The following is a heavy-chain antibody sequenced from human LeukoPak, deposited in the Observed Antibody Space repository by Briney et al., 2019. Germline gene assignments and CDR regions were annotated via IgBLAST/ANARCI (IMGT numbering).Heavy chain of an antibody. CDR2: IGTAGDT. J-gene: IGHJ3*01. CDR3: ARAPSREDRLRAFDG. CDR1: EFRFSIYD. V-gene: IGHV3-13*04. D-gene: IGHD1-26*01. Sequence: PGGSLRLSCTASEFRFSIYDLHWVRQAPGKGLEYVSTIGTAGDTYYAGFVRGRFIISRDDAKNWLYLQMNTLRVDDSAVYYCARAPSREDRLRAFDGWGQGTMVTV.